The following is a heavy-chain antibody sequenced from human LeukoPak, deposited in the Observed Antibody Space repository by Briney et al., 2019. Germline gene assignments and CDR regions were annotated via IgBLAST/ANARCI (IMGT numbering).Heavy chain of an antibody. CDR1: GFTFSTYW. CDR2: KKQDGSEK. D-gene: IGHD6-13*01. J-gene: IGHJ4*02. V-gene: IGHV3-7*01. CDR3: ARDSAGNDY. Sequence: GGSLRLSCAASGFTFSTYWMSGVRQAPGKGLEWVANKKQDGSEKYYVDSVKGGFTISRNNAKNSLYLQMNSLRAEDTAMYYCARDSAGNDYWGQGTLVTVSS.